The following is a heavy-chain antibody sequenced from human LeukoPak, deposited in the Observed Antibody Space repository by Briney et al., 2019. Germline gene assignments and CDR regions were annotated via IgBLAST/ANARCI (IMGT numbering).Heavy chain of an antibody. V-gene: IGHV1-2*02. D-gene: IGHD2-2*01. Sequence: GASVKVSCKASGYTFTGYYMHWVRQAPGQGLEWMGWINPNSGGTNYAQKFQGRVTMTRDTSISTAYMGLSRLRSDDTAVYYCARDLKPSIYCSSTSCYWRRLDYWGQGTLVTVSS. CDR2: INPNSGGT. CDR3: ARDLKPSIYCSSTSCYWRRLDY. CDR1: GYTFTGYY. J-gene: IGHJ4*02.